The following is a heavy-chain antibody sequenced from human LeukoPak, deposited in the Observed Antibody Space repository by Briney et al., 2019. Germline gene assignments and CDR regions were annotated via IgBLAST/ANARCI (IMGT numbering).Heavy chain of an antibody. D-gene: IGHD4-17*01. V-gene: IGHV3-23*01. CDR1: GFTFSSYA. J-gene: IGHJ4*02. Sequence: GGSLRLSCAASGFTFSSYAMSWVRQAPGKGLDWVSAISGSGGSTYYADSVKGRFTISRDNSKNTLYLQMNSLRAEDTAVYYCAKDFEGFTVTSPYWGQGTLVTVSS. CDR2: ISGSGGST. CDR3: AKDFEGFTVTSPY.